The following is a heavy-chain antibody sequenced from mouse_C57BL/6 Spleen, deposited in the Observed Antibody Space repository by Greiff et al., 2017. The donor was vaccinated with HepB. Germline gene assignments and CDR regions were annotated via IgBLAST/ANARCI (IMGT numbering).Heavy chain of an antibody. CDR3: ARITTVVGSYYFDY. D-gene: IGHD1-1*01. J-gene: IGHJ2*01. CDR2: IYPGDGDT. V-gene: IGHV1-80*01. Sequence: VKLQESGAELVKPGASVKISCKASGYAFSSYWMNWVKQRPGKGLEWIGQIYPGDGDTNYNGKFKGKATLTADKSSSTAYMQLSSLTSEDSAVYFCARITTVVGSYYFDYWGQGTTLTVSS. CDR1: GYAFSSYW.